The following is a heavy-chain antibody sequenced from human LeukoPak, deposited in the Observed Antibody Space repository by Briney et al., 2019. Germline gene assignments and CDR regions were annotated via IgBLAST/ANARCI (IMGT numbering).Heavy chain of an antibody. Sequence: GASVTVSCKASGYTFTSYYMHWVRQAPGQGLEWMGLINPSGGSTSYAQKFQGRVTMTRDMSTSTVYMELSSLRSEDTAVYYCARDYGLGATIPAPTDYWGQGTLVTVSS. CDR1: GYTFTSYY. D-gene: IGHD1-26*01. J-gene: IGHJ4*02. CDR3: ARDYGLGATIPAPTDY. CDR2: INPSGGST. V-gene: IGHV1-46*01.